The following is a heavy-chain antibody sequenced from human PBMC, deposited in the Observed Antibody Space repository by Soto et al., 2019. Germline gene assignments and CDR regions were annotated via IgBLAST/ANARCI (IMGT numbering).Heavy chain of an antibody. V-gene: IGHV5-51*01. D-gene: IGHD3-22*01. CDR1: GYSFTNYW. CDR3: ARHHPESRVAYDI. Sequence: PGESLKISCRASGYSFTNYWIGWVRQMPGKGLEWMGLFNPTDSDIRYSPSFQGQVTISADKSISTAYLQWSSLKASDTAMYYCARHHPESRVAYDIWGQGTLVTVSS. J-gene: IGHJ3*02. CDR2: FNPTDSDI.